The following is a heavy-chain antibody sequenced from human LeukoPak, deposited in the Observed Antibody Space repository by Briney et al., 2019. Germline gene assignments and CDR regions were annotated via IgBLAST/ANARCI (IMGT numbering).Heavy chain of an antibody. CDR2: IWYDGSNK. J-gene: IGHJ5*02. D-gene: IGHD2-21*02. CDR1: GFTFSSYG. CDR3: ARSPNCGGDCS. Sequence: PGRSLRLSCAASGFTFSSYGMHWVRQAPGKGLEWVAVIWYDGSNKYYADSVKGRFTISRDNSKNTLYLQMNSLRAEDTAVYYCARSPNCGGDCSWGQGTLVTVSS. V-gene: IGHV3-33*01.